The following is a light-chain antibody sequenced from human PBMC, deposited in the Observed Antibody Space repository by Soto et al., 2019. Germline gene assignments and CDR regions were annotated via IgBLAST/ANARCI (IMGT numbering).Light chain of an antibody. V-gene: IGKV3-15*01. CDR1: QSVNSN. CDR2: GAS. CDR3: QQYNNWPT. J-gene: IGKJ3*01. Sequence: EIVMTQSPATLSVSPGERATLSCRASQSVNSNLAWYQQKPGQAPRLLIYGASTRATGIPARFSGSGSGTEFPLTISSPQSEDFAFYYCQQYNNWPTFGPGTKVDIK.